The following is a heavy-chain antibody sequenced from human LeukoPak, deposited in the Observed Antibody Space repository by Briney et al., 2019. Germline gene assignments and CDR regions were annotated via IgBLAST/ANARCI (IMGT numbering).Heavy chain of an antibody. CDR1: GFTFSSYA. CDR3: AKNTIAAADLIDY. CDR2: ISASAGST. Sequence: GGSLRLSCAASGFTFSSYAMSWVRQAPGKGLEWVSTISASAGSTYYADSVKGRFTISRDNSKNTLNLQMNSLRAEDTAVYYCAKNTIAAADLIDYWGQGTLVTVSS. V-gene: IGHV3-23*01. J-gene: IGHJ4*02. D-gene: IGHD6-13*01.